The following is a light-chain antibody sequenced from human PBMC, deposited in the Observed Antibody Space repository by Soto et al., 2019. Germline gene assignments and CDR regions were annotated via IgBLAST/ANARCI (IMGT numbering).Light chain of an antibody. J-gene: IGLJ2*01. CDR1: SSDVGSYNL. CDR2: EGS. Sequence: QSVLTQPASVSGYPGQSITISCTGTSSDVGSYNLVSWYQQHPGKAPKLMIYEGSKRPSGVSNRFSGSKSGNTASLTISGLQAEDEADYYCCSYAGSSWVFGGGTKLTVL. CDR3: CSYAGSSWV. V-gene: IGLV2-23*01.